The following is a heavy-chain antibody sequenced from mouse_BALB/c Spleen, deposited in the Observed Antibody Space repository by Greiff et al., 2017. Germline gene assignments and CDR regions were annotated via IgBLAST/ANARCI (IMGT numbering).Heavy chain of an antibody. CDR1: GFTFSSFG. V-gene: IGHV5-17*02. Sequence: EVQLVESGGGLVQPGGSRKLSCAASGFTFSSFGMHWVRQAPEKGLEWVAYISSGNSTIYYADTVKGRFTISRDNPKNTLFLQMTSLRSEDTAMYYCARFGYIDYWGQGTTLTVSS. CDR3: ARFGYIDY. CDR2: ISSGNSTI. J-gene: IGHJ2*01.